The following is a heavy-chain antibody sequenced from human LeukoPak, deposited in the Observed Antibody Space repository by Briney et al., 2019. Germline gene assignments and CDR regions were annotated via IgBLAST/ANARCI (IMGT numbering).Heavy chain of an antibody. CDR3: ARVRGSSGWYSAVGY. CDR2: INPNSGGT. D-gene: IGHD6-19*01. J-gene: IGHJ4*02. CDR1: GYTFTGYY. V-gene: IGHV1-2*02. Sequence: ASVKVSCKASGYTFTGYYMHWVRQAPGQGLEWMGWINPNSGGTNYAQQFQGRVTMTRDTSFSTAYMELSRLRSDHTAVYYCARVRGSSGWYSAVGYWGQGTLVTVSS.